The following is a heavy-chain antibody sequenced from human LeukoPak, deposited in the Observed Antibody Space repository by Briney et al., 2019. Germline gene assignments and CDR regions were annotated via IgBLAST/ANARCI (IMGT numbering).Heavy chain of an antibody. Sequence: GGSLRLSCAASGFTFDDFAMYWVRQVPGKGLEWVSSINWDSTIIDYADSVKGRFTISRDNAKNSLYLQMSGLRTEDTAFYFCAKGAAPDAGSGYSPFNFWGQGTLVTVSS. CDR1: GFTFDDFA. J-gene: IGHJ4*02. V-gene: IGHV3-9*01. CDR2: INWDSTII. D-gene: IGHD4-23*01. CDR3: AKGAAPDAGSGYSPFNF.